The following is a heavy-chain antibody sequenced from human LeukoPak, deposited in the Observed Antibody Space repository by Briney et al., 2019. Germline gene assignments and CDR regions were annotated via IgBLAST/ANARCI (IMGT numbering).Heavy chain of an antibody. CDR2: ISAYNGNT. Sequence: ASVKVSSKASGDTFTSYGISWVRQAPGQGLEWMGWISAYNGNTNYAQKLQGRVTMTTDTSTSTAYMELRSLRSDDTAVYYCARDPGSTDHFDYWGQGTLVTVSS. J-gene: IGHJ4*02. V-gene: IGHV1-18*01. D-gene: IGHD2-2*01. CDR1: GDTFTSYG. CDR3: ARDPGSTDHFDY.